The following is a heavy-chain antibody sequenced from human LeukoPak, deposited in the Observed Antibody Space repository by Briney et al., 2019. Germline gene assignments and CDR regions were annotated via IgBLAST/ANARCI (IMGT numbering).Heavy chain of an antibody. V-gene: IGHV3-9*01. CDR3: AKDHYGDYEASGAHAFDI. D-gene: IGHD4-17*01. CDR1: GFTFDDYA. J-gene: IGHJ3*02. CDR2: ISWNSGSI. Sequence: GGSLRLSYAASGFTFDDYAMHWVRQAPGKGLEWVSGISWNSGSIGYADSVKGRFTISRDNAKNSLYLQMNSLRAEDTALYYCAKDHYGDYEASGAHAFDIWGQGTMVTVSS.